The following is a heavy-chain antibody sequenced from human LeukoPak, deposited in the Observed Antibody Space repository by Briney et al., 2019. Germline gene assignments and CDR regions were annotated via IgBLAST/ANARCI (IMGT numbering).Heavy chain of an antibody. D-gene: IGHD2-8*01. J-gene: IGHJ6*03. CDR3: ARTPYCTNGICYRGSYYYYYMDV. V-gene: IGHV4-34*01. CDR2: INHSGST. Sequence: SKTLSLTCAVYGGSFSGYYWNWIRQPPGKGLEWIGEINHSGSTNYNPSLKGRATISVDTSKSQFSLKLSSVTAADTAVYYCARTPYCTNGICYRGSYYYYYMDVWGKGTTVTVSS. CDR1: GGSFSGYY.